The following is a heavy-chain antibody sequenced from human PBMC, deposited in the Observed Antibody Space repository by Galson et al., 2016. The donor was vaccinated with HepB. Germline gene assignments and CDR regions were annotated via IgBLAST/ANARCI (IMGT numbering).Heavy chain of an antibody. CDR1: GFTFRSYG. CDR3: GKEGLLGGCLDV. CDR2: ISGSGGGE. Sequence: SLRLSCAASGFTFRSYGMNWVRQAPGKGLEWVSGISGSGGGEYYGDSVKSRFTIPSDNSKNTLHLQINSLRAEDTAEYYCGKEGLLGGCLDVWGQGTTVTVSS. V-gene: IGHV3-23*01. D-gene: IGHD2-15*01. J-gene: IGHJ6*02.